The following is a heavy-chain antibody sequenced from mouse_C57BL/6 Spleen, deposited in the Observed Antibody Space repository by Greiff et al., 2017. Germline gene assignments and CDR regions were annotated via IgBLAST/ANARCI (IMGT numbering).Heavy chain of an antibody. CDR2: IYPRSGNT. CDR3: ATYYYDYDAWFAG. D-gene: IGHD2-4*01. CDR1: GYTFTSYG. V-gene: IGHV1-81*01. Sequence: VQLQQSGAELARPGASVKLSCKASGYTFTSYGISWVKQRTGQGLEWIGEIYPRSGNTYYNEKFKGKATLTADTSSSTAYMELRSLTSEDSAVYFCATYYYDYDAWFAGWGQRTLVTVSA. J-gene: IGHJ3*01.